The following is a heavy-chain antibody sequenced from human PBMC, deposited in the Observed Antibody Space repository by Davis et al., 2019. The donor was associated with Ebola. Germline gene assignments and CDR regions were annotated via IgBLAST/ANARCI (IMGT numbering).Heavy chain of an antibody. Sequence: PGGSLRLSCQGFGYTFTVYWIGWVRQMPGKGLEWMGIIYPGDSDVTYSPSFQGQVTISADKSISTAYLQRSSLKASDTAMYYCARRKLESGNYCDAFDIWGQGTMVTVSS. CDR2: IYPGDSDV. J-gene: IGHJ3*02. V-gene: IGHV5-51*01. CDR1: GYTFTVYW. CDR3: ARRKLESGNYCDAFDI. D-gene: IGHD1-1*01.